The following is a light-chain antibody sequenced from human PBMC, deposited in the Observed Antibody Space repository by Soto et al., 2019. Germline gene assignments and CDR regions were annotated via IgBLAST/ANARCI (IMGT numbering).Light chain of an antibody. CDR2: GAS. V-gene: IGKV3-20*01. J-gene: IGKJ3*01. CDR3: QHYGSSPPFT. Sequence: EIVFTQSPGSLSLSPGERAILSCRASQSVSNNYLAWYQQKPGQAPKILIYGASIRATGIPDRFSGSGSGTDFTLTISRLEPKDFAVYYCQHYGSSPPFTFGPGTKVDI. CDR1: QSVSNNY.